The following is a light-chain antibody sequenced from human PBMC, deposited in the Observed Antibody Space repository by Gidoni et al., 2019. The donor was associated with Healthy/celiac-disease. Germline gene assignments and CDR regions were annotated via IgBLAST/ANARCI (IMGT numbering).Light chain of an antibody. J-gene: IGLJ2*01. V-gene: IGLV1-44*01. CDR3: AAWDDSLNGV. CDR2: SNN. Sequence: QSVLTQPPSASGTPGQRVTISCSGSSSNNGSNTVNWYQQLPGTAPKLLIYSNNQRPSGGPDRFSGSKSGTSASLAISGLQSEDEADYYCAAWDDSLNGVFGGGTKLTVL. CDR1: SSNNGSNT.